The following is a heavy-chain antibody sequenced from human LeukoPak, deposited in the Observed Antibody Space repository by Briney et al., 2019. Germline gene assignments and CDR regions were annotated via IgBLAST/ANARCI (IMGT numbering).Heavy chain of an antibody. CDR2: ISSNGGST. Sequence: GGSLRLSCAASGFTFSSYAMHWVRQAPGKGLEYVSAISSNGGSTYYANSVKGRFTISRDNSKNTLYLQMGSLRAEDMAVYYCAREEDYDSSGYSFFDYWGQGTLVTVSS. CDR1: GFTFSSYA. CDR3: AREEDYDSSGYSFFDY. J-gene: IGHJ4*02. V-gene: IGHV3-64*01. D-gene: IGHD3-22*01.